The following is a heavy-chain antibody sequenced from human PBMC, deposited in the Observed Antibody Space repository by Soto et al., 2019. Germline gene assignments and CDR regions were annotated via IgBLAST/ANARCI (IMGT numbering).Heavy chain of an antibody. CDR2: IYSDGSST. J-gene: IGHJ4*02. CDR3: VSGSLTDLDY. CDR1: GFTFSSDW. V-gene: IGHV3-74*01. Sequence: EVQLVESGGGLVQPGGSLRLSCAASGFTFSSDWMHWVRQAPGKGLVWVSRIYSDGSSTSYAGSVKGRFTISRDNAKNTQYLQMDSLTAEDTAVYFCVSGSLTDLDYWGQGTLVTVSS. D-gene: IGHD1-26*01.